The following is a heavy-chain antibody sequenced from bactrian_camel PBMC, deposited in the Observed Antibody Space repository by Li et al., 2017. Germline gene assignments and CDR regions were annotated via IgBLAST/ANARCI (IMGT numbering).Heavy chain of an antibody. CDR3: AASVGRQCREDTEFGY. V-gene: IGHV3S55*01. Sequence: HVQLVESGGGSVQVGGSLRLSCVASGDTIGRYCMGWFRQIPDKEREAVAGIESDGSTSYADSVKGRFTISQDSAKNTAILQMTDLKPEDSAMYYCAASVGRQCREDTEFGYWGQGTQVTVS. CDR2: IESDGST. J-gene: IGHJ4*01. CDR1: GDTIGRYC. D-gene: IGHD4*01.